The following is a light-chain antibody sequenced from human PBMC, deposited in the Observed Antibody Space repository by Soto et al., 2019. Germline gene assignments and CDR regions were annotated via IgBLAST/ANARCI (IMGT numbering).Light chain of an antibody. Sequence: EIVLTQSPGTLSLSPGQGATLSCRASQTVSTNFFAWYQQKPGQAPRLLIYGASTRATGIPDRFSGSGSGTDFTLAISRLEPEDFAVYYCQPYGRTSWTFGRGTKVEIK. CDR2: GAS. J-gene: IGKJ1*01. V-gene: IGKV3-20*01. CDR3: QPYGRTSWT. CDR1: QTVSTNF.